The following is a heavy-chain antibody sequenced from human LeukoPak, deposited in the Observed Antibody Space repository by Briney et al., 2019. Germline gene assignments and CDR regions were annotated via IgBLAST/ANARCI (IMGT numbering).Heavy chain of an antibody. CDR1: GFSFSNYW. Sequence: GGSLRLSCVASGFSFSNYWMNWVRQAPGKGLEWVANVKHDGSEKYHVDSVKGRFTISRDNAKNSLYLQMNSLRAEDTAVYYCGRERSIAAYDYWGQGTLVTVSS. CDR3: GRERSIAAYDY. J-gene: IGHJ4*02. V-gene: IGHV3-7*01. CDR2: VKHDGSEK. D-gene: IGHD6-6*01.